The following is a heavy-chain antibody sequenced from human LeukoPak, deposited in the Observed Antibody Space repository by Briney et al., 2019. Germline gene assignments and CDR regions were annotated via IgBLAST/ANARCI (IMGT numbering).Heavy chain of an antibody. D-gene: IGHD2-2*01. CDR1: GFTFSSYW. J-gene: IGHJ6*02. CDR3: ARDSIVVVPAAVIYYYYYYGMDV. Sequence: PGGSLRLSCAASGFTFSSYWMSWVRQAPGKGLEWVANIKQDGSEKYYVDSVKGRFTISRDNAKNSLYLQMNSLRAEDTAVYYCARDSIVVVPAAVIYYYYYYGMDVWGQGTTVTVSS. CDR2: IKQDGSEK. V-gene: IGHV3-7*03.